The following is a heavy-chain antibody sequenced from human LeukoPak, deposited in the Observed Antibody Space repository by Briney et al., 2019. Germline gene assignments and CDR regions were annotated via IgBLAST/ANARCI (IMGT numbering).Heavy chain of an antibody. D-gene: IGHD6-19*01. J-gene: IGHJ4*02. CDR1: GFTFSGYA. V-gene: IGHV3-23*01. CDR3: AKDGPSSGWYVPATVDY. CDR2: ISGSGGST. Sequence: GGSLRLSCAASGFTFSGYAMSWVRQAPGKGLEWVSAISGSGGSTYYADSVKGRFTISRDNSKNTLYLQMNSLRAEDTAVYYCAKDGPSSGWYVPATVDYWGQGTLVTVSS.